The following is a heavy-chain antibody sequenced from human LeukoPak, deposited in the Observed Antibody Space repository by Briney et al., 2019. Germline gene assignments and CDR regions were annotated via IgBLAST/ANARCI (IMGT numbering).Heavy chain of an antibody. Sequence: GGSLRLSCEASGLTFNKYWMTWVRQAPGKGLEWVANIKQDGSEKNYVDSVKGRFTISRDNAKNSLSLRMDSLSAEDTAVYYCATGYSSGWYFYFQHWGQGSLVSVSS. V-gene: IGHV3-7*01. CDR3: ATGYSSGWYFYFQH. CDR1: GLTFNKYW. J-gene: IGHJ1*01. D-gene: IGHD6-19*01. CDR2: IKQDGSEK.